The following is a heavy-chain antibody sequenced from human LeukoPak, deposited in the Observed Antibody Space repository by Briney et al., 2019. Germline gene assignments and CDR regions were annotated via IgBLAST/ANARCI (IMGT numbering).Heavy chain of an antibody. Sequence: ASVKVSCKASGYTFTSYYMHWVRQAPGQGLEWMGIINPSGGSTSYAQKFQGRVTMTRDMSTSTVYMELSSLRSEDTAVYYCAGATQFNWFDPWGQGTLVTVSS. CDR1: GYTFTSYY. CDR3: AGATQFNWFDP. J-gene: IGHJ5*02. V-gene: IGHV1-46*01. CDR2: INPSGGST.